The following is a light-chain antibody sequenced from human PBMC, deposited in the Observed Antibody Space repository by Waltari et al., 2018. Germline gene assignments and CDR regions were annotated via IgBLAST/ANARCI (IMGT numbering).Light chain of an antibody. CDR3: QQYNGYWT. Sequence: TCRASHSISSWLAWYQQKPETAPKLLIYKASTLESGVPSRFSGSGSGTEFTLTINSLQPDDFATYYCQQYNGYWTFGQGTKVEIK. V-gene: IGKV1-5*03. CDR1: HSISSW. J-gene: IGKJ1*01. CDR2: KAS.